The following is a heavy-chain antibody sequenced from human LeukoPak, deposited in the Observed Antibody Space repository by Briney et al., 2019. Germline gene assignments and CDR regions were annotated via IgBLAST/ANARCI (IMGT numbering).Heavy chain of an antibody. CDR1: GYSFTSYW. V-gene: IGHV5-51*01. Sequence: GESLKISCKASGYSFTSYWIGWVRQMPEKGLERMGIIYPGDSDTRYSPSFQGQVAISADKSISTAYLQWSSLKASDTAMYYCARERSSGYYTEDAFDIWGQGTMVTVSS. J-gene: IGHJ3*02. CDR3: ARERSSGYYTEDAFDI. CDR2: IYPGDSDT. D-gene: IGHD3-22*01.